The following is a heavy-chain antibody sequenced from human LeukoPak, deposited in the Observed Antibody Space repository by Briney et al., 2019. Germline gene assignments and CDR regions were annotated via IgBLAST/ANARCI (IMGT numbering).Heavy chain of an antibody. Sequence: ASVNVSCTPSGYTFTGYYMHWVRRAPGQGREWMGWINPNSGGTNYAQKFQGRVTMTRDTSISTAYMELSRLRSDDTAVYYCARAHYSSGWVPFDYWGQGTLVTVSS. J-gene: IGHJ4*02. CDR2: INPNSGGT. CDR3: ARAHYSSGWVPFDY. CDR1: GYTFTGYY. V-gene: IGHV1-2*02. D-gene: IGHD6-19*01.